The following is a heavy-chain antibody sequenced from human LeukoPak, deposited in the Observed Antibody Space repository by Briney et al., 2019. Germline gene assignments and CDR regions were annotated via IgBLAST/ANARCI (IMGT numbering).Heavy chain of an antibody. D-gene: IGHD1-26*01. J-gene: IGHJ4*02. V-gene: IGHV3-66*01. Sequence: PGGSLRLSCAASGFTVSSNYMSWVRQAPGKGLEWVSVIYSGGSTYYADSVKGRFTISRDNAKNSLYLQMNSLRDEDTAVYYCARGPLGWSDYWGQGILVTVSS. CDR2: IYSGGST. CDR3: ARGPLGWSDY. CDR1: GFTVSSNY.